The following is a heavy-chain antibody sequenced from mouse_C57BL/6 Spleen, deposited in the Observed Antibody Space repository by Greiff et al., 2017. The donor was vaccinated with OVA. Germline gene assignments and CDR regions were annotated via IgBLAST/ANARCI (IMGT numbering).Heavy chain of an antibody. V-gene: IGHV1-55*01. D-gene: IGHD2-4*01. CDR3: ARSYYDYDRYFDY. J-gene: IGHJ2*01. Sequence: VQLQQSGPELVKPGASVKISCKASGYAFSSSWMNWVKQRPGQGLEWIGDIYPGSGSTNYNEKFKSKATLTVDTSSSTAYMQLSSLTSEDSAVYYCARSYYDYDRYFDYWGQGTTLTVSS. CDR2: IYPGSGST. CDR1: GYAFSSSW.